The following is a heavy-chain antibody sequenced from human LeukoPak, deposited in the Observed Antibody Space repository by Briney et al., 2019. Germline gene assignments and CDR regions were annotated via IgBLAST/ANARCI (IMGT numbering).Heavy chain of an antibody. Sequence: PGGSLRLSCAASGFTFSSYSMNWVRQAPGKGLEWVSSISSSSSYIYYADSVKGRFTISRDNAKNSLYLQMNSLRAEDTAVYYCARRYWSSTSCKYRSTYCYYYMDVWGKGTTVTVSS. J-gene: IGHJ6*03. V-gene: IGHV3-21*01. CDR2: ISSSSSYI. CDR1: GFTFSSYS. CDR3: ARRYWSSTSCKYRSTYCYYYMDV. D-gene: IGHD2-2*01.